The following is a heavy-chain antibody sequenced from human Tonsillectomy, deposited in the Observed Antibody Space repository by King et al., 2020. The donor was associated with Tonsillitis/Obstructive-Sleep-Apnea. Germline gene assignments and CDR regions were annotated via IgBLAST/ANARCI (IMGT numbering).Heavy chain of an antibody. J-gene: IGHJ1*01. Sequence: VQLVESGGGVVQPGRSLRLSCAASGFTFSTYAMLWVRQAPGKGLEWVAVISYDGSNKYYADSVKGRFTISRDNSKNTLYLQMNSLRVEETAVYYCAAGGYQVLWEYFQHWGQGTLVTVSS. V-gene: IGHV3-30*03. CDR2: ISYDGSNK. CDR3: AAGGYQVLWEYFQH. CDR1: GFTFSTYA. D-gene: IGHD2-2*01.